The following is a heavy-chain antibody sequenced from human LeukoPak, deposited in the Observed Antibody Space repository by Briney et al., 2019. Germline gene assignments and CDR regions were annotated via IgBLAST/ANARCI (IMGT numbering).Heavy chain of an antibody. CDR3: TRDEGATVTTFRFDY. CDR1: GFTFSRYW. J-gene: IGHJ4*02. V-gene: IGHV3-7*01. D-gene: IGHD4-17*01. Sequence: GGSLRLSCAASGFTFSRYWMSWVRQAPGKGLEWVANIKYDGTEKLYVGSVKGRFTISRDNAKNSLYLQLNSLRAEDAAVYYCTRDEGATVTTFRFDYWGQGTLVTVSS. CDR2: IKYDGTEK.